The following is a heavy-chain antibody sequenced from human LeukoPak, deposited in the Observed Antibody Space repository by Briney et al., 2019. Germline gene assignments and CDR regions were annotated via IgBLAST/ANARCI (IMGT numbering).Heavy chain of an antibody. V-gene: IGHV4-59*01. CDR1: GGSISSYY. D-gene: IGHD6-6*01. CDR2: IYYSGST. J-gene: IGHJ4*02. Sequence: SETLSLTCTVSGGSISSYYWSWIRQPPGKGLEWIGYIYYSGSTNYNPSLKSRVTISVDTSKNQFSLKLSSVTAADTAVYYCARVDPDSSSTLEVFYYCGQGTLVTVSS. CDR3: ARVDPDSSSTLEVFYY.